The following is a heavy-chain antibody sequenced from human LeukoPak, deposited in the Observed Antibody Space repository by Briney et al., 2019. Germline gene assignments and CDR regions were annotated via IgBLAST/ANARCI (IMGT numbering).Heavy chain of an antibody. D-gene: IGHD6-19*01. CDR2: INHSGST. CDR1: GGSFSGYY. CDR3: ARDSALYSSGWLSDY. Sequence: PSETLSLTCAVYGGSFSGYYWSWIRQPPGKGLEWIGEINHSGSTNYNPSLKSRVTISVDTSKNQFSLKLSSVTAADTAVYYCARDSALYSSGWLSDYWGQGTLVTVSS. V-gene: IGHV4-34*01. J-gene: IGHJ4*02.